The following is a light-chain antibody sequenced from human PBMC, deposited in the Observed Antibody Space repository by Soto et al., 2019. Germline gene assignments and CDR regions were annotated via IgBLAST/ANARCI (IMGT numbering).Light chain of an antibody. CDR1: QGIGST. CDR3: QRYNRWPLA. J-gene: IGKJ4*01. Sequence: EIVMTQSPATLSVSPGERATLSCRASQGIGSTLAWYQQKPGQTPRLLIYDAYIRATGVPARFSASGSGTEFTLPINRLQSEDSAVYYCQRYNRWPLAFGGGTKVEIK. CDR2: DAY. V-gene: IGKV3-15*01.